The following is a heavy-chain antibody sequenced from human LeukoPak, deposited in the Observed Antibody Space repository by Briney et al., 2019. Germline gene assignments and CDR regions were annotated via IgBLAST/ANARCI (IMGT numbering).Heavy chain of an antibody. J-gene: IGHJ4*02. Sequence: ASVKVSCKASGYTFTGYYMHWVRQAPGQGREWMGWINPNSGGTNYAQKFQGRVTMTRDTSISTAYMELSRLRSDDTAVYYCARGDSSGWYLVDYWGQGTLVTVSS. CDR1: GYTFTGYY. V-gene: IGHV1-2*02. D-gene: IGHD6-19*01. CDR2: INPNSGGT. CDR3: ARGDSSGWYLVDY.